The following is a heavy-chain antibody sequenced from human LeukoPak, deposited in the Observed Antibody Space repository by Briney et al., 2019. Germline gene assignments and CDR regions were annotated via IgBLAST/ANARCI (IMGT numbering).Heavy chain of an antibody. D-gene: IGHD3/OR15-3a*01. J-gene: IGHJ4*02. V-gene: IGHV1-8*01. Sequence: ASVKVSCKASGYTFTSYDINWVRQATGQGLEWMGWMNPNSGNTGYAQKFQGRVTMTRNTSTSTAYMELSSLRSEDTAVYYCARGESRRDWLLSRLYYFDYWGQGTLVTVSS. CDR3: ARGESRRDWLLSRLYYFDY. CDR2: MNPNSGNT. CDR1: GYTFTSYD.